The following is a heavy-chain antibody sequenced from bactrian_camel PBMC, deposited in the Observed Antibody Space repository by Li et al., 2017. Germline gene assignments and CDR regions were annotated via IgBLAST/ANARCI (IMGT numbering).Heavy chain of an antibody. V-gene: IGHV3S1*01. CDR2: ISSGGAPT. CDR1: GFTFLNYW. CDR3: VVEFGY. Sequence: HVQLVESGGGLVQPGGSLEVTCAASGFTFLNYWIYWVRQAPGKGLEWVSAISSGGAPTYYADSVKGRFTISRDNAQNTVSLQMNSLKPEDAAMYYCVVEFGYWGQGTQVTVS. J-gene: IGHJ6*01.